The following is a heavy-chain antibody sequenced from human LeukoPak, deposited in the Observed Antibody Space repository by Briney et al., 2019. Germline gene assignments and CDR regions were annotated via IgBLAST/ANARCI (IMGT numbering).Heavy chain of an antibody. Sequence: GGSLRLSCAASGFTFSSYGMHWVRQAPGKGLEWVAAIWYDGRNKYYADSVKGRFTISRDNSKNTLYLQMNSLRAEDTAVYYCARDQTYYYYGVDVWGQGTTVTVSS. J-gene: IGHJ6*02. CDR2: IWYDGRNK. V-gene: IGHV3-33*01. CDR1: GFTFSSYG. CDR3: ARDQTYYYYGVDV.